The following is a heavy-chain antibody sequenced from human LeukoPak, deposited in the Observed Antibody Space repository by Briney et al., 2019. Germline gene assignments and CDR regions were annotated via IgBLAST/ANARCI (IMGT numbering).Heavy chain of an antibody. Sequence: GGSLRLSCAASGFTFSSYAMSWVRQAPGKGLEWVSASSGSGGSTYYADSVKGRFTISRYNSKNTLYLQMNSLRAEDRAVYYRAKGGITMIVVVIQYYFDYWGQGTLVTVSS. CDR1: GFTFSSYA. J-gene: IGHJ4*02. D-gene: IGHD3-22*01. V-gene: IGHV3-23*01. CDR2: SSGSGGST. CDR3: AKGGITMIVVVIQYYFDY.